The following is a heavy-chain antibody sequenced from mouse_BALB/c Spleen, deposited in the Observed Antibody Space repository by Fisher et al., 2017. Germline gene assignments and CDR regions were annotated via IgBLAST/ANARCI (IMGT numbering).Heavy chain of an antibody. CDR3: ARSLLLRSDEGAMDY. J-gene: IGHJ4*01. V-gene: IGHV1-69*02. D-gene: IGHD1-1*01. Sequence: KFKGKATLNVDKSSNTAYMQLSSLTSEDSAVYYCARSLLLRSDEGAMDYWGQGTSVTVSS.